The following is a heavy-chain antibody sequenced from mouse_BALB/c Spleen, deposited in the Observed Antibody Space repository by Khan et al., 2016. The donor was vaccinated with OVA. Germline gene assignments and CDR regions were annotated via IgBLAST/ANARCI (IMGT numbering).Heavy chain of an antibody. CDR3: ARVYGGDFDY. Sequence: EVQLKESGPGLVKPSQSLSLTCTVTGYSITSDYAWNWIRQFPGNKLEWMGFISYSGNTKYNPSLKSRISITRDTSKNQFFLQLNSVTTEDTATNYCARVYGGDFDYWGQGTTLTVSS. CDR1: GYSITSDYA. CDR2: ISYSGNT. J-gene: IGHJ2*01. D-gene: IGHD1-1*01. V-gene: IGHV3-2*02.